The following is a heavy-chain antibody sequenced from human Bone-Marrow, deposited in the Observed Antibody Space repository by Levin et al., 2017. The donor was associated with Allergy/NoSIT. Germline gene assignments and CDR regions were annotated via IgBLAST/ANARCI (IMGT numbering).Heavy chain of an antibody. CDR2: IRYSGDRT. CDR3: AKDYQLEGI. Sequence: GGSLRLSCAASGFTFSSYAMSWVRQAPGKGLELVSSIRYSGDRTWYADSVKGRFTISRDNSENTLFLQMNSLRADDTALYYCAKDYQLEGIWGQGTMVTVSS. J-gene: IGHJ3*02. V-gene: IGHV3-23*01. D-gene: IGHD2-2*01. CDR1: GFTFSSYA.